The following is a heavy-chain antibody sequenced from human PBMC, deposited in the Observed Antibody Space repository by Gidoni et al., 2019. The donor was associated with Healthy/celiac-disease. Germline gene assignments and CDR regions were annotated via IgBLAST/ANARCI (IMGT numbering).Heavy chain of an antibody. V-gene: IGHV5-51*01. CDR3: ARVYCSGGSCYGSWFDP. CDR1: GYSFTSYW. D-gene: IGHD2-15*01. J-gene: IGHJ5*02. CDR2: IYPGDSDT. Sequence: VQLVQSGAEVKKPGECLTISCKSSGYSFTSYWIGWVRQMPGKGLEWMGIIYPGDSDTRYSPSFQGQVTISADKSISTAYLQWSSLKASDTAMYYCARVYCSGGSCYGSWFDPWGQGTLVTVSS.